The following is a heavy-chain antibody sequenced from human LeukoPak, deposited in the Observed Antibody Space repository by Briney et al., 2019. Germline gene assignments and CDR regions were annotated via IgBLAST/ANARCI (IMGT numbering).Heavy chain of an antibody. CDR1: GYTFTGKY. Sequence: ASVKVSCKAYGYTFTGKYMHWVRQAPGQGLEWMGWINPNTGDTNYAQKFQGRVTMTRDTAISTAYLELSRLASDDTAVYYCASYPRYISSPPFDYWGQGTLVTVSS. CDR3: ASYPRYISSPPFDY. D-gene: IGHD5-12*01. CDR2: INPNTGDT. V-gene: IGHV1-2*02. J-gene: IGHJ4*02.